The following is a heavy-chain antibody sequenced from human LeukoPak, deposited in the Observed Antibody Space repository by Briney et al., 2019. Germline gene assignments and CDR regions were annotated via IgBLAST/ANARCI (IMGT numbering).Heavy chain of an antibody. CDR2: ISYDGSNK. V-gene: IGHV3-30*04. D-gene: IGHD3-16*02. CDR1: GFTFSSYA. J-gene: IGHJ4*02. Sequence: GGSLRLSCAASGFTFSSYAMHWVRQAPGKGLEWVAVISYDGSNKYYADSVKGRFTISRDNSKNTLYLQMNSLRAEDTAVYYCAREWVIVSFDYWGQGTLVTVSS. CDR3: AREWVIVSFDY.